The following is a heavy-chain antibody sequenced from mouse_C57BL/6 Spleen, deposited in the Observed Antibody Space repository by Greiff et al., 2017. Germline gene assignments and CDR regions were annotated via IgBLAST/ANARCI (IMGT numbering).Heavy chain of an antibody. Sequence: VHVKQSGAELVKPAPSVMLSCTASGFNIKDYYMNWVKMRTEQGLEWIGRSDPEDGETKYAPQFLGKATITADTSSNTAYLLLSSLASENATVYYCASDWDPFDYWGQGTTLTVSS. D-gene: IGHD4-1*01. V-gene: IGHV14-2*01. CDR1: GFNIKDYY. J-gene: IGHJ2*01. CDR3: ASDWDPFDY. CDR2: SDPEDGET.